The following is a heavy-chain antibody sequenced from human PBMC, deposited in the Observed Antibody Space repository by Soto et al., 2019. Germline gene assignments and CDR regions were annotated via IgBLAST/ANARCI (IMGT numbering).Heavy chain of an antibody. Sequence: QVQLVQSGAEVKKPGSSVKVSCKASGGTFSSYAISWVRQAPGQGLEWMGGIIPIFGTANYAQKFQGRVTINADESTSTAYMELSSLRSEDTAVYYCARENGEQLVARYYYGMDVWGQGTTVTVSS. D-gene: IGHD6-6*01. CDR1: GGTFSSYA. CDR2: IIPIFGTA. CDR3: ARENGEQLVARYYYGMDV. V-gene: IGHV1-69*01. J-gene: IGHJ6*02.